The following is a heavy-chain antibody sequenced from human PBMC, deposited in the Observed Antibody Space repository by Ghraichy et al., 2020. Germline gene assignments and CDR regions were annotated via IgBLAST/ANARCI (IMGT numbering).Heavy chain of an antibody. V-gene: IGHV3-74*01. CDR1: GFTFSSYW. CDR3: ARVGYGPDY. CDR2: INSDGSSK. D-gene: IGHD4-17*01. J-gene: IGHJ4*02. Sequence: GESLNISCAASGFTFSSYWMHWVRQAPVKGLVWVSRINSDGSSKCYADSVKGRFTISRDNAKNTLYLQMNSLRAEDTAVYYCARVGYGPDYWGQGTLVTVSS.